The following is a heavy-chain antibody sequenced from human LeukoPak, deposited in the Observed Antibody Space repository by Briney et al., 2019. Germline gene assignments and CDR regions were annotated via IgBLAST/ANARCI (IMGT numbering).Heavy chain of an antibody. Sequence: GGSLRLSCAASGFTVSSNYMNWVRQAPGKGLEWVSVIYSSGSTHYADSVKGRFTISRDNTKNTLYLQMNSLRAEDTAVYYCARDQAAMVSDAFDIWGQGTMVTVSS. D-gene: IGHD5-18*01. J-gene: IGHJ3*02. CDR2: IYSSGST. CDR1: GFTVSSNY. CDR3: ARDQAAMVSDAFDI. V-gene: IGHV3-66*01.